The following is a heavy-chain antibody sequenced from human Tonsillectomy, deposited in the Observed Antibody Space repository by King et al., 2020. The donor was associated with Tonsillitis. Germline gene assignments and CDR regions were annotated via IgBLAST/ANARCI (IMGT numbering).Heavy chain of an antibody. V-gene: IGHV3-73*02. D-gene: IGHD6-19*01. Sequence: EVQLVESGGGLVQPGGSLKLSCAASGFTFSGSVIHWVRQASGKGLECVGRIRSNANNYATVYTASVKGRFTISRDDSKNTAYLQMNSLKTEDTAVYYCTGWVRDGVDVWGQGTTVTVSS. CDR1: GFTFSGSV. J-gene: IGHJ6*02. CDR3: TGWVRDGVDV. CDR2: IRSNANNYAT.